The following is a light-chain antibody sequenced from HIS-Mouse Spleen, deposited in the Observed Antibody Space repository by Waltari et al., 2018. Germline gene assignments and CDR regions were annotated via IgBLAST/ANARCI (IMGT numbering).Light chain of an antibody. CDR3: QVWDSSSDHVV. CDR2: DDS. V-gene: IGLV3-21*03. Sequence: SYVLTQPPSVSVAPGKTARITCGGNNMARKTVHGYPQKPGQAPVLVVYDDSDRPSGIPERFSGSNSGNTATLTISRVEAGDEADYYCQVWDSSSDHVVFGGGTKLTVL. J-gene: IGLJ2*01. CDR1: NMARKT.